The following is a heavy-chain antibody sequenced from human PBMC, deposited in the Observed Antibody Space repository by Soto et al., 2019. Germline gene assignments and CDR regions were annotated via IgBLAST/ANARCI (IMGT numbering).Heavy chain of an antibody. CDR3: ATQGFYRMGV. CDR1: GDSITGDNW. CDR2: IHHSGAT. Sequence: QVQLQESGPGLVQPSGTLSLTCAVSGDSITGDNWWSWVRQSPGKGLEWIGEIHHSGATNYNPSLKSLVTISVDKSKNQFSLKLNSVTAADTAMFYCATQGFYRMGVWGRGTTVTVSS. J-gene: IGHJ6*02. V-gene: IGHV4-4*02.